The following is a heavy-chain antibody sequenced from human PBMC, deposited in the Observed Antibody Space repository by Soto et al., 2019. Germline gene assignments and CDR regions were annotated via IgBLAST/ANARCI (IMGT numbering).Heavy chain of an antibody. V-gene: IGHV4-59*01. CDR3: AINLHDYHLRSWLAP. J-gene: IGHJ5*02. CDR1: GGSIANYY. Sequence: PSETLSLTCRVYGGSIANYYWSWIRQPPGKGLEWIGYVYYSGSTNYNPSLKSRVTMSVDTSRNLFSLKLTSVTAADTAMYYCAINLHDYHLRSWLAPWGQRSLVRLSS. D-gene: IGHD2-2*01. CDR2: VYYSGST.